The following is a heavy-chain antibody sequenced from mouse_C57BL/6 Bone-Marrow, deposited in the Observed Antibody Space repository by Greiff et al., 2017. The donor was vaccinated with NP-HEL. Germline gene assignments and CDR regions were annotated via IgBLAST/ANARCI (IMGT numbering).Heavy chain of an antibody. CDR1: GFTFSSYA. CDR2: ISDGGSYT. D-gene: IGHD2-3*01. CDR3: ARDRWLLFDY. V-gene: IGHV5-4*01. J-gene: IGHJ2*01. Sequence: EVQLVESGGGLVKPGGSLKLSCAASGFTFSSYAMSWVRQTPEKRLEWVATISDGGSYTYYPDNVKGRFTISRDNAKNNRYLQMSHLKSEDTAMYYCARDRWLLFDYWGQGTTLTVSS.